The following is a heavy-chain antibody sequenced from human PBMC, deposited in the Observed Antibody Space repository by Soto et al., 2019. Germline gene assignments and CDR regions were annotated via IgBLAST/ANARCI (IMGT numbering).Heavy chain of an antibody. Sequence: VRLSCAASGFTFSSYAMSWVRQAPGKGLEWVSAISGSGGSTYYADSVKGRFTISRDNSKNTLYLQMNSLRAEDTAVYYCGRLHSSSWYGSFNYWGQGTLVTVSS. V-gene: IGHV3-23*01. CDR2: ISGSGGST. D-gene: IGHD6-13*01. CDR1: GFTFSSYA. J-gene: IGHJ4*02. CDR3: GRLHSSSWYGSFNY.